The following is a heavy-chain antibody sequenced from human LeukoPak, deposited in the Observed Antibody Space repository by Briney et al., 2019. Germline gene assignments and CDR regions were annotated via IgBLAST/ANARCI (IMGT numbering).Heavy chain of an antibody. CDR2: IYYSGST. J-gene: IGHJ4*02. CDR3: AREMATSFDY. D-gene: IGHD5-24*01. CDR1: GGSISSYY. Sequence: PSETLSLTCTVSGGSISSYYWSWIRQPPGKGLEWIGYIYYSGSTNYNPSLKSRVTISVDTSKNQFSLKLSSVTAADTAVYYGAREMATSFDYWGQGTLVTVSS. V-gene: IGHV4-59*01.